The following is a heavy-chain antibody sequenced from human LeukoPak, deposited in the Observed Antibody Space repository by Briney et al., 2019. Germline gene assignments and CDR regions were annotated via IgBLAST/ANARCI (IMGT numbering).Heavy chain of an antibody. CDR3: ARSRSGYSYGRYFDY. CDR2: IYYSGST. D-gene: IGHD5-18*01. J-gene: IGHJ4*02. V-gene: IGHV4-59*08. Sequence: SETLSLTCTVSGGSISSYYWSWIRQPPGKGLEWIGYIYYSGSTNYNPSLKSRVTISVDTSKNQFSLKLSSVTAADAAVYYCARSRSGYSYGRYFDYWGQGTLVTVSS. CDR1: GGSISSYY.